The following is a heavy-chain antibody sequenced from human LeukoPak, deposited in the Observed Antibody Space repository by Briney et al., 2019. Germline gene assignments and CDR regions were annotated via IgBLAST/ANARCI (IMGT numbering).Heavy chain of an antibody. D-gene: IGHD2-15*01. CDR1: GFTFSSYA. J-gene: IGHJ6*02. CDR3: ARGQYCSGGSCYHYGMDV. V-gene: IGHV3-64*01. CDR2: ISSNGGST. Sequence: SGGSLRLSCAASGFTFSSYAMHWVRQAPGKGLEYVSAISSNGGSTYYANSVKGRFTISRDNSKNALYLQMGSLRAEDMAVYYCARGQYCSGGSCYHYGMDVWGQGTTVTVSS.